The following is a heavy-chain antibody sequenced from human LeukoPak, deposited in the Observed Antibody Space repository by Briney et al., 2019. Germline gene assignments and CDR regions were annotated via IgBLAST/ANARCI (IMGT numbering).Heavy chain of an antibody. CDR3: AHRPKLQLRLGELSYFDP. V-gene: IGHV2-5*02. Sequence: ESGPTLVKPTQTLTLTCTFSGFSLSTSGVGVGWIRQPPGKALEWLALIYWDDDKRYSPSLKSRLTITKDTSKDQVVLTMTNMDPVDTATYYCAHRPKLQLRLGELSYFDPWGQGTLVTVSS. CDR1: GFSLSTSGVG. D-gene: IGHD3-16*02. J-gene: IGHJ5*02. CDR2: IYWDDDK.